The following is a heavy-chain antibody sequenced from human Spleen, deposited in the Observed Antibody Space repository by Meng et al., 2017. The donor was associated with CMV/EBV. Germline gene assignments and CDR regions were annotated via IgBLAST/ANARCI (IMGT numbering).Heavy chain of an antibody. CDR3: AKGGCSGGSCYAGD. Sequence: GGSLRLSCAASGFTLRTYGMHWVRQAPGKGLEWVTFISYDGSDKYYADSVKGRFTISRDNSKNTLDLQMNSLRAEDTAVYYCAKGGCSGGSCYAGDWGQGTLDTVSS. CDR1: GFTLRTYG. J-gene: IGHJ4*02. V-gene: IGHV3-30*02. CDR2: ISYDGSDK. D-gene: IGHD2-15*01.